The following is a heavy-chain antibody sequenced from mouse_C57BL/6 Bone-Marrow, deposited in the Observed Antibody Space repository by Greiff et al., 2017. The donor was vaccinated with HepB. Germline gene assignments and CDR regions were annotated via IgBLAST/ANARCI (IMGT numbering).Heavy chain of an antibody. V-gene: IGHV2-2*01. CDR1: GFSLTSYG. J-gene: IGHJ1*03. Sequence: VQVVESGPGLVQPSQSLSITCTVSGFSLTSYGVHWVRQSPGKGLEWLGVIWSGGSTDYNAAFISRLSISKDNSKSQVFFKMNSLQADDTAIYYCARNNYGSSYGWYFDVWGTGTTVTVSS. CDR2: IWSGGST. D-gene: IGHD1-1*01. CDR3: ARNNYGSSYGWYFDV.